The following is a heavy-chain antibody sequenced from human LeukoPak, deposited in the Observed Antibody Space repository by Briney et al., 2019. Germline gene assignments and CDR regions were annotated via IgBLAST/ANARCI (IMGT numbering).Heavy chain of an antibody. CDR1: GGSISSSSYY. D-gene: IGHD6-13*01. CDR2: IYYSGST. CDR3: ATPYSSSWFGFDY. V-gene: IGHV4-39*01. Sequence: SETLTLTCTVSGGSISSSSYYWGWIRQPPGKGLEWIGSIYYSGSTYYNPSLKSRVTISVDTSKNQFSLKLSSVTAADTAVYYCATPYSSSWFGFDYWGQGTLVTVSS. J-gene: IGHJ4*02.